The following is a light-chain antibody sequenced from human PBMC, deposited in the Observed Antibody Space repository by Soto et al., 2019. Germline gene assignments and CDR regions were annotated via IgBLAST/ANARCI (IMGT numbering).Light chain of an antibody. CDR2: GAS. J-gene: IGKJ4*01. CDR1: QSVGSIF. CDR3: QQYGISIT. Sequence: DIVLTQSPGTLSLSPGERATLSCRASQSVGSIFLAWYQHKVGQAPKLLIYGASNRATGIPDRFSGSGSGTDFTLTISRLEPEDFAVYYCQQYGISITFGGGTKVDIK. V-gene: IGKV3-20*01.